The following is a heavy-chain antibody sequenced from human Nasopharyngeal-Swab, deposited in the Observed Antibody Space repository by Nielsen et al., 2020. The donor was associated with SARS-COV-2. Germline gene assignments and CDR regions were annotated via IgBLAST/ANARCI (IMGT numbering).Heavy chain of an antibody. D-gene: IGHD6-19*01. CDR3: AKDLAIKVAATGLDYYGMDV. CDR2: TSNDGINK. Sequence: VGPAAGKGLGWVARTSNDGINKYYRDSVRGRFTISRDNSRNTLYLQMNNLKTEDTAAYFCAKDLAIKVAATGLDYYGMDVWGQGTTVTVSS. V-gene: IGHV3-30*18. J-gene: IGHJ6*02.